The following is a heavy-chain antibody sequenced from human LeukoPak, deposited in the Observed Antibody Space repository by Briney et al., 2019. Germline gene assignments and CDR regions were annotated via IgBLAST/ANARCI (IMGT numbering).Heavy chain of an antibody. CDR3: ARDGRLDYYYYYMDV. D-gene: IGHD2-15*01. CDR1: GYTFTGYY. J-gene: IGHJ6*03. CDR2: INPNSGGS. Sequence: ASVKVSCKASGYTFTGYYMHWVRQAPGQGLEWMGWINPNSGGSNYAQKFQGRVTMTRDTSISTAYMELSRLRSDDTAVYYCARDGRLDYYYYYMDVWGKGTTVTVSS. V-gene: IGHV1-2*02.